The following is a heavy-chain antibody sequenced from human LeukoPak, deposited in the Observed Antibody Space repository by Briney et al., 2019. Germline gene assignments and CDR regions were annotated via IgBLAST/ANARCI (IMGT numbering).Heavy chain of an antibody. V-gene: IGHV1-18*01. CDR3: ARIRSNSWPPFPDH. CDR2: ISTYNGNT. D-gene: IGHD2/OR15-2a*01. CDR1: GYIFMSFG. J-gene: IGHJ5*02. Sequence: ASVKVSCKASGYIFMSFGISWVRQAPGQGLEWMGWISTYNGNTNYAQKFQGRVTMTTDTSTSTAYMELRSLRSDDTAVIYCARIRSNSWPPFPDHWGQGTLLIVSS.